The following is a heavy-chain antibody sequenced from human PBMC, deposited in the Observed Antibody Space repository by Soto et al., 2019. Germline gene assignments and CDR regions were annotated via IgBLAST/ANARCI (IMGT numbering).Heavy chain of an antibody. D-gene: IGHD1-1*01. CDR3: ARHPGTMDTRDYDY. CDR1: GYSFTSHW. Sequence: GESLKISCGGSGYSFTSHWIGWVRQMPGEGLEWMGIIYPGDSDTRYSPSFQGQVTISADKSINTAYLQWSSLKASDTAMYYCARHPGTMDTRDYDYWGQGTLVTVSS. J-gene: IGHJ4*02. V-gene: IGHV5-51*01. CDR2: IYPGDSDT.